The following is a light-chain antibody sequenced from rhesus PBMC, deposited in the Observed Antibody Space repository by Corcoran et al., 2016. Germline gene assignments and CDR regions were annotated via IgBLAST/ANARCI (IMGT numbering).Light chain of an antibody. CDR3: QQDSNWPHS. V-gene: IGKV3-42*03. CDR2: GAS. J-gene: IGKJ2*01. Sequence: EIVMTQSPATLSLSPGERATLSCRASPSVRSNLAWYQQKPGQAPSLLIYGASSRATGIPERFSGRGSGTDFTRTISSLEPEEFAVYYCQQDSNWPHSFGQGTKAEIK. CDR1: PSVRSN.